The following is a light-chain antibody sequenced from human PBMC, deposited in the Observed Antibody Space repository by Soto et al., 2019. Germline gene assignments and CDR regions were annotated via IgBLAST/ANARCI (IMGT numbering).Light chain of an antibody. J-gene: IGKJ1*01. CDR3: QQYNSYWT. Sequence: EIVLTQSPATLSLSPGERATLSCRASQSVNTYLAWYNQKPGQAPRLLIYDVSTRATGIPARFSGSGSGTDFTLTISGLQPDDFATYYCQQYNSYWTFGQGTKVEIK. CDR2: DVS. CDR1: QSVNTY. V-gene: IGKV3-11*01.